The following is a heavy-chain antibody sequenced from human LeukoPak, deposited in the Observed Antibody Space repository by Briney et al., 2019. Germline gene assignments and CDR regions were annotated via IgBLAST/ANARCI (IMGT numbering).Heavy chain of an antibody. J-gene: IGHJ3*02. CDR3: ARWLQLTRAFDI. D-gene: IGHD5-24*01. Sequence: SETLSLTCAVYGGSFSGYYWSWIRQPPGKGLEWIGEVNHSGSTNYNPSLKSRVTISVDTSENQFSLKLSSVTAADTAVYYCARWLQLTRAFDIWGQGTMVTVSS. CDR1: GGSFSGYY. CDR2: VNHSGST. V-gene: IGHV4-34*01.